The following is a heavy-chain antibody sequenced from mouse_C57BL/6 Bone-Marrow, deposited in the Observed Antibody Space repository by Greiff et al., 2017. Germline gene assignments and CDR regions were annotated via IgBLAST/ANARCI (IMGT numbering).Heavy chain of an antibody. CDR3: ARDYYGSSYWYFDV. CDR2: IDPNSGGT. D-gene: IGHD1-1*01. V-gene: IGHV1-72*01. CDR1: GYTFTSYW. J-gene: IGHJ1*03. Sequence: QVQLQQPGAELVKPGASVKLSCKASGYTFTSYWMHWVKQRPGRGLEWIGRIDPNSGGTKYNEKFKSKATLTVDKPSSTAYMRLSSLTSEDSAVYYCARDYYGSSYWYFDVWGTGTTVTVSS.